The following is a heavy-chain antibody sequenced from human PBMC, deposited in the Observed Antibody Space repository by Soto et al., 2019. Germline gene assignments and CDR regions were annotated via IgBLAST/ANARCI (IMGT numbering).Heavy chain of an antibody. D-gene: IGHD2-2*01. V-gene: IGHV3-30-3*01. CDR3: TRAMSTSSYYYYYGMDV. J-gene: IGHJ6*02. CDR2: IPYDGNNK. CDR1: GFTFSGYA. Sequence: XESLRLSCAASGFTFSGYAIHWVRQAPDKGLEWLTLIPYDGNNKYYADSVKGRFTVSRDNSRNTLYLQMHSLGDEDTAVYYCTRAMSTSSYYYYYGMDVWGQGTTVTVSS.